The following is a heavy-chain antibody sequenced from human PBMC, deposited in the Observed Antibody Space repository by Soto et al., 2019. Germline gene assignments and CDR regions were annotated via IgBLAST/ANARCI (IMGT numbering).Heavy chain of an antibody. J-gene: IGHJ6*02. Sequence: LRLSCAASGFTFRSYGMHWVRQAPGKGLEWVAVIWYDGSNKYYADSVKGRFTISRDNSKNTLYLQMYSLRADDTAVFYCARDRYSSSYYGMDVWGQGATVTVSS. D-gene: IGHD6-13*01. CDR2: IWYDGSNK. CDR3: ARDRYSSSYYGMDV. CDR1: GFTFRSYG. V-gene: IGHV3-33*01.